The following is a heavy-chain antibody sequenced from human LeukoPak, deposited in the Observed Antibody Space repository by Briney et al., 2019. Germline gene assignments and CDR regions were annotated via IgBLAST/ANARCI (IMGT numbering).Heavy chain of an antibody. Sequence: GGSLRLSCAASGFTFSSYAMSWVRQAPGKGLEWVSAISGSGGSTYYADSVKGRFTISRDNSKNTLYLQMNSLRAGDTAVYYCAKRCSGGSCYRYYYYYMDVWGKGTTVTVSS. CDR2: ISGSGGST. V-gene: IGHV3-23*01. D-gene: IGHD2-15*01. CDR1: GFTFSSYA. CDR3: AKRCSGGSCYRYYYYYMDV. J-gene: IGHJ6*03.